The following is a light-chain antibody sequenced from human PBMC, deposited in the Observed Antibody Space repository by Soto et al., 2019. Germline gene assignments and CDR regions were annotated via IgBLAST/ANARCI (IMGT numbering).Light chain of an antibody. Sequence: EIVMTQSPATLSVSPGERATLSCRASQSVGSYLAWYQQKPGQAPRLLIYDASTRATGIPARINGSGYGTEFTHTISSLQSEDFAIYYCQQYNDWPPLTFGGETKVEIK. CDR2: DAS. CDR3: QQYNDWPPLT. V-gene: IGKV3-15*01. CDR1: QSVGSY. J-gene: IGKJ4*01.